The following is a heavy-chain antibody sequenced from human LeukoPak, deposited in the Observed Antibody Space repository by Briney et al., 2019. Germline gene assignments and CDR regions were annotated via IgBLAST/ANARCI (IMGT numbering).Heavy chain of an antibody. D-gene: IGHD3-10*01. CDR1: GFTFDDYA. CDR3: ATPGGAA. V-gene: IGHV3-9*01. CDR2: ISWNSGSI. Sequence: PGRSLRLSCAASGFTFDDYAMHWVRQAPGKGLEWVSGISWNSGSIGYADSVKGRFTISRDNSKNTLYLQMNSLRAEDTAVYYCATPGGAAWGQGTLVTVSS. J-gene: IGHJ5*02.